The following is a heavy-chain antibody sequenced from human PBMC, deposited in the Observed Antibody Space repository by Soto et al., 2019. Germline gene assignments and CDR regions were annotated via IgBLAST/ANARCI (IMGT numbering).Heavy chain of an antibody. CDR1: GYTFTSYG. V-gene: IGHV1-18*01. CDR2: ISAYNGNT. CDR3: AIGFNRLGEFPRAYGV. D-gene: IGHD3-10*01. Sequence: GASVKVSCKASGYTFTSYGISWVRQAPGQGLEWMGWISAYNGNTNYAQKLQGRVTMTTDTSTSTAYMELRSLRSDDTAVYYCAIGFNRLGEFPRAYGVWGQGTMVTVSS. J-gene: IGHJ3*01.